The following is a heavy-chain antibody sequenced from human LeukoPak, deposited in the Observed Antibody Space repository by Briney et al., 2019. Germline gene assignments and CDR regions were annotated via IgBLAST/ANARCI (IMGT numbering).Heavy chain of an antibody. CDR3: AIMHPYYDGSGYWVQ. Sequence: GESLRLSCAASGFTFSSYAMSWVRQAPGKRLEWVSGISTSGGSSSYADSVKGRFTISRDNPRNTLYMQMNSLRAEDTALYYCAIMHPYYDGSGYWVQWGQGTLVTVSS. CDR2: ISTSGGSS. CDR1: GFTFSSYA. V-gene: IGHV3-23*01. D-gene: IGHD3-22*01. J-gene: IGHJ4*02.